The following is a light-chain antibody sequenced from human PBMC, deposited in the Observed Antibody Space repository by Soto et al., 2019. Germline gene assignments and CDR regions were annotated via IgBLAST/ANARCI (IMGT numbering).Light chain of an antibody. CDR3: QQYNNWPSWT. V-gene: IGKV3-15*01. Sequence: EIVLTQSPGTLSLSPGERATLSCRASQSVRGNYLAWYQQKPGQAPRLLIYVASTRATGIPARFRGSGSGTEFTLTISSLQSEDSAVYYCQQYNNWPSWTFGQGTKVDIK. CDR2: VAS. J-gene: IGKJ1*01. CDR1: QSVRGN.